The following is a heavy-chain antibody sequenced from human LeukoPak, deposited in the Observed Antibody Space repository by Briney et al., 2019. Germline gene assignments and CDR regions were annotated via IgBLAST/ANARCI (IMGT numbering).Heavy chain of an antibody. CDR2: MNPNSGNT. CDR3: ARNVAGSRQFDS. Sequence: ASVKVSFKASGYPFTSYDINWVRQATGQGLEWMGWMNPNSGNTGYAQKFQGRVTMTRNTSISTAYMDLSSLRSEDTAVYYCARNVAGSRQFDSWGQGTLVTVSS. J-gene: IGHJ4*02. D-gene: IGHD3-10*01. V-gene: IGHV1-8*01. CDR1: GYPFTSYD.